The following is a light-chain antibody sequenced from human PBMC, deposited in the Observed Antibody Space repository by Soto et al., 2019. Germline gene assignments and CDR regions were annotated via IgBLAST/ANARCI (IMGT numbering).Light chain of an antibody. V-gene: IGKV3-15*01. J-gene: IGKJ1*01. Sequence: EIVMTQSPATLSVSPGERATLSCRTSQSVNSNLAWYQQKPGQAPRLLIYAASTRATGIPARFSGSGSGTEFTLTMSSLQSEDFAVYYCQQYNNSLGTFGQGTKVEIK. CDR3: QQYNNSLGT. CDR2: AAS. CDR1: QSVNSN.